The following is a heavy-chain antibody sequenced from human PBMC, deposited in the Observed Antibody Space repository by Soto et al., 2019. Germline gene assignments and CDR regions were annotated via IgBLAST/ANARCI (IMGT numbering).Heavy chain of an antibody. J-gene: IGHJ4*02. V-gene: IGHV3-21*04. CDR3: ARDRAYNCFDY. Sequence: GGSLRLSCAASGFIFSSYSMNWVRQAPGKGLEWVSYIRNTGSPKYYADSVKGRFTISRDNAKNSVYLQMDSLRVEDTAVYYCARDRAYNCFDYWGQGTLVTVSS. CDR1: GFIFSSYS. CDR2: IRNTGSPK. D-gene: IGHD1-1*01.